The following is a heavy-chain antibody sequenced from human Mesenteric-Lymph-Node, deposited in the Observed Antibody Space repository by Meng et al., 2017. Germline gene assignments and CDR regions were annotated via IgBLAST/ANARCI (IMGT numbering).Heavy chain of an antibody. J-gene: IGHJ4*02. D-gene: IGHD3-10*01. Sequence: ASVKVFCKASGYTFTGYYMHWVRQAPGQGLEWMGWINPDSGGTNYAQKFQGRVTMTRDTSISTAYMELSRLRSDDTAVYYCARDDSRAQPMVRGGKSETNDYWGQGTLVTVSS. V-gene: IGHV1-2*02. CDR1: GYTFTGYY. CDR2: INPDSGGT. CDR3: ARDDSRAQPMVRGGKSETNDY.